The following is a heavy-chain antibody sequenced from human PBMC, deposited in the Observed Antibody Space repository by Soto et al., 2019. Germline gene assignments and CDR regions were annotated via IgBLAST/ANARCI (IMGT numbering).Heavy chain of an antibody. D-gene: IGHD6-19*01. V-gene: IGHV4-59*01. CDR1: GGSISSYY. CDR3: ARDSPVAATGVFFDY. Sequence: SETLSLTCTVSGGSISSYYWSWIRQPPGKGLEWIGYINYSGSTNYNPSLKSRVTITVDTSKKQFSLKLSSVTAADTAVYYCARDSPVAATGVFFDYWGQGTLVTVSS. J-gene: IGHJ4*02. CDR2: INYSGST.